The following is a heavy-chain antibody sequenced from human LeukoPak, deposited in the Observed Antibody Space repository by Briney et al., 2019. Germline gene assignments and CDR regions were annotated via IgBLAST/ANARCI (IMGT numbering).Heavy chain of an antibody. J-gene: IGHJ4*02. V-gene: IGHV1-69*13. CDR2: IIPIFGTA. CDR1: GGTFSSYA. D-gene: IGHD6-19*01. Sequence: ASVKVSCKASGGTFSSYAISWVRQAPGQGLEWMGGIIPIFGTANYAQKFQGRVTITADESTSTAYMELSSLRSEDTAVYYCARGRSGWYGLGFWGQGTLVTVSS. CDR3: ARGRSGWYGLGF.